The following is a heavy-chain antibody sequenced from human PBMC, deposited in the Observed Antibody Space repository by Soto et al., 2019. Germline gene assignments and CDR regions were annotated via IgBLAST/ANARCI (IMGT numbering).Heavy chain of an antibody. CDR1: GGSFSGYY. Sequence: XSLTCAVYGGSFSGYYWSWIRQPPGKGLEWIGEINHSGSTNYNPSLKSRVTISVDTSKNQFSLKLSSVTAADTAVYYCARVRXDGGFDYWGQGTLVTVSS. CDR2: INHSGST. D-gene: IGHD3-16*01. J-gene: IGHJ4*02. CDR3: ARVRXDGGFDY. V-gene: IGHV4-34*01.